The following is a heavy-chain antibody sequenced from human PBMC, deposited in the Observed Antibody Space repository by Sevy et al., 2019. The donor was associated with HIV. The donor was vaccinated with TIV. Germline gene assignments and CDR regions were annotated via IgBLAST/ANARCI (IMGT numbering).Heavy chain of an antibody. D-gene: IGHD3-10*01. CDR3: ARVSTKYGQNYFDF. J-gene: IGHJ4*02. CDR2: ISSSRTYA. Sequence: GGSLRLSCTAPGFTFSDYYMSWIRQAPGKGLEWVSDISSSRTYAKHADSVKGRFTISRDNATNSLYLQMNNLRAEDTAVYYCARVSTKYGQNYFDFWGQGTLVTVSS. V-gene: IGHV3-11*06. CDR1: GFTFSDYY.